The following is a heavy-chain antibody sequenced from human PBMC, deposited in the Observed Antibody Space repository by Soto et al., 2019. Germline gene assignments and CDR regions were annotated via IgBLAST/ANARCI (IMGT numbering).Heavy chain of an antibody. V-gene: IGHV3-23*01. D-gene: IGHD4-17*01. CDR2: ISGSGGST. CDR3: AKRTVGWYFDL. Sequence: EVQLLESGGGLVQPGGYLRLYCAASGFTFSSYAMNWVRQAPGKGLEWVSVISGSGGSTYYADAVKDRFTISRDNSKNTLYLQMNSLRAEDTAVYYCAKRTVGWYFDLCGRGTLFTVSS. CDR1: GFTFSSYA. J-gene: IGHJ2*01.